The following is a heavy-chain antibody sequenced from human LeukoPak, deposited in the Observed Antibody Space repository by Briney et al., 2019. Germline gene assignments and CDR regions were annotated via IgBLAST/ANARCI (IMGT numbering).Heavy chain of an antibody. J-gene: IGHJ4*02. Sequence: GASVKVSCKASGGTFSSYAISWVRQAPGQGLEWMGGIIPIFGTANYAQKFQGRVTITADESTSTAYMELSSLRSGDTAVYYCARGSGMMTTVVPGDYWGQGTLVTVSS. D-gene: IGHD4-23*01. CDR3: ARGSGMMTTVVPGDY. CDR2: IIPIFGTA. V-gene: IGHV1-69*13. CDR1: GGTFSSYA.